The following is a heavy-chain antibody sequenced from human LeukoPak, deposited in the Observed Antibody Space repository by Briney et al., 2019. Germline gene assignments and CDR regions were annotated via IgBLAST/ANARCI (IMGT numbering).Heavy chain of an antibody. V-gene: IGHV4-39*01. J-gene: IGHJ3*02. Sequence: SETLSLTCTVSGGSISGSTYYWVWIRQPPGRGLEWIGAIYYSGNSYYNPSLKSRVTISVDTSKNQFSLKLSSVTAADTAVYYCAGLLDALDIWGQGTVVTVS. CDR3: AGLLDALDI. CDR1: GGSISGSTYY. CDR2: IYYSGNS.